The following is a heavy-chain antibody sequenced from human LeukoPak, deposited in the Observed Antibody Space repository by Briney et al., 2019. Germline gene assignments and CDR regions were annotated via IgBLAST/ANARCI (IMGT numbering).Heavy chain of an antibody. CDR3: ARWATMVRGVIITRDYYYYMDV. J-gene: IGHJ6*03. CDR2: INHSGST. V-gene: IGHV4-34*01. Sequence: GSLRLSCAASGFTFSSYVMHWVRQAPGKGLEWIGEINHSGSTNYNPSLKSRVTISVDTSKNQFSLKLSSVTAADTAVYYCARWATMVRGVIITRDYYYYMDVWGKGTTVTVSS. CDR1: GFTFSSYV. D-gene: IGHD3-10*01.